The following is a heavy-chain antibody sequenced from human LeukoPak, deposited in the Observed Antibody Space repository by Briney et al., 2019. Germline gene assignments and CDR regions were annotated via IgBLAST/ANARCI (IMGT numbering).Heavy chain of an antibody. V-gene: IGHV1-18*01. D-gene: IGHD3-22*01. CDR2: ISAYNGNT. CDR3: ARDLPPNYDSSGYYDY. CDR1: GYTFTSYG. Sequence: GASVKVSCKASGYTFTSYGISWVRQAPGQGLEWMGWISAYNGNTNYAQKLQGRVTMTTDTSTSTAYMELRSLRSDDTAVYYCARDLPPNYDSSGYYDYWGKGTLVTVSS. J-gene: IGHJ4*02.